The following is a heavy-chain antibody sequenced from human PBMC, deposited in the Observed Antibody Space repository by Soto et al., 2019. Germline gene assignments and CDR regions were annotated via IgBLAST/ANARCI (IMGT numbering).Heavy chain of an antibody. J-gene: IGHJ6*02. Sequence: ASVKVSCKVSGYTLTELSMHWVRQAPGKGLEWMGGFDPEDGETIYAQKFQGRVTMTEDTSTDTAYMELSSLRSEDTAVYYCATEGMGIGGYGSLYYYGMDVWGQGTTVTVSS. V-gene: IGHV1-24*01. CDR3: ATEGMGIGGYGSLYYYGMDV. CDR2: FDPEDGET. D-gene: IGHD3-10*01. CDR1: GYTLTELS.